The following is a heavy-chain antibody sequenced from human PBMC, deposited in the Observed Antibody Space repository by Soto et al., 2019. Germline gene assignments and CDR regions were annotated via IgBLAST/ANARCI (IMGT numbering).Heavy chain of an antibody. Sequence: GASVKVSCKASGYTFTGYYMHWVRQAPGQGLEWMGWINPNSGGTNYAQKFQGRVTMTRDTSISTAYMELSRLRSDDTAVYYCARSGYRGINSRYYYYGMDVWGQGTTVTVS. J-gene: IGHJ6*02. CDR3: ARSGYRGINSRYYYYGMDV. CDR1: GYTFTGYY. V-gene: IGHV1-2*02. CDR2: INPNSGGT. D-gene: IGHD6-13*01.